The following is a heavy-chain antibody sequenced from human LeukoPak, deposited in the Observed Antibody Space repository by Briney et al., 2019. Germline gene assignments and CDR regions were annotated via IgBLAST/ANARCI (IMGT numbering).Heavy chain of an antibody. CDR1: GYTFTSYD. Sequence: GASVKVSCKASGYTFTSYDINWVRQATGQGLEWMGWMNPNSGNTGYVQKFQGRVTMTRNTSISTAYMELSSVTAADTAVYYCAREDSSGWGYFQHWGQGTLVTVSS. D-gene: IGHD6-19*01. CDR2: MNPNSGNT. CDR3: AREDSSGWGYFQH. V-gene: IGHV1-8*01. J-gene: IGHJ1*01.